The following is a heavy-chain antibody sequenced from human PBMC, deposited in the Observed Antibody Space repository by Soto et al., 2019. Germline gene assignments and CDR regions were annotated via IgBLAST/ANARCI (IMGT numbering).Heavy chain of an antibody. Sequence: ASVKVSCKASGYSFTTYYIHWVRQAPGQGLEWMGWISAYNGNTKYAQQLQGRVTMTTDTSTSTAYMELRSLRSDDTAVYFCARRAPPMDVWGQGTTVTVSS. CDR2: ISAYNGNT. J-gene: IGHJ6*02. V-gene: IGHV1-18*04. CDR3: ARRAPPMDV. CDR1: GYSFTTYY.